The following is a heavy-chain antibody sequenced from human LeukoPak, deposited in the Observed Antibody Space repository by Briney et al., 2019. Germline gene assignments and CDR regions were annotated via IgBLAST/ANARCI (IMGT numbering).Heavy chain of an antibody. CDR1: GFTFSDYY. J-gene: IGHJ5*01. V-gene: IGHV3-11*01. Sequence: GGSLRLSCAASGFTFSDYYMSWTRQAPGKGLEWLSYISNSGSTIYYADSVKGRFTISRDNGKNSLYLQMNSLRVEDTAVYYCVRGLECSSTSCYFPNGFDSWGQGALVTVSP. CDR3: VRGLECSSTSCYFPNGFDS. D-gene: IGHD2-2*01. CDR2: ISNSGSTI.